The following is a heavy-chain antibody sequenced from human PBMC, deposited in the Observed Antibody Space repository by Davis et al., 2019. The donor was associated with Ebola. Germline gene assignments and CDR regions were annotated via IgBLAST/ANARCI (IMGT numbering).Heavy chain of an antibody. CDR1: GVSISRHY. D-gene: IGHD3-10*01. J-gene: IGHJ4*02. CDR2: IYYTGNA. Sequence: PGGSLRLSCTVSGVSISRHYLSWIRQPPGKRLEWIGSIYYTGNAYYNSSLASRATISVDTSKNQFSLKLTSVTAADTAMYYCSERGSSVWGQGTLVTVSS. CDR3: SERGSSV. V-gene: IGHV4-59*03.